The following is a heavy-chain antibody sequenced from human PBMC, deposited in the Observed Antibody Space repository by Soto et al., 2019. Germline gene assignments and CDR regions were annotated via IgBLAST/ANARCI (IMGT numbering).Heavy chain of an antibody. V-gene: IGHV4-4*02. Sequence: PSETLSLTCAVSSGSISSSNWWSWVRQPPGKGLEWIGEIYHSGSTNYNPSLKSRVTISVDKSKNQFSLKLSSVTAADTAVYYCARGVYGSGNHFDYWGQGTLVTVSS. CDR2: IYHSGST. CDR3: ARGVYGSGNHFDY. J-gene: IGHJ4*02. CDR1: SGSISSSNW. D-gene: IGHD3-10*01.